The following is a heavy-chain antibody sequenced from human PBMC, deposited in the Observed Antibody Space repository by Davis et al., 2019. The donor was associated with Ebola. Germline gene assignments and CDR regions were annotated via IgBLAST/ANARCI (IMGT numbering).Heavy chain of an antibody. CDR1: GFTFSSYA. D-gene: IGHD4-17*01. Sequence: GESLKISCAASGFTFSSYAMSWVRQAPGKGLEWVSAISGSGGSTYYADSVKGRFTISRDNSKNTLYLQMNSLRAEDTAVYYCAKAELEGAVTSYAFDIWGQGTMVTVSS. J-gene: IGHJ3*02. V-gene: IGHV3-23*01. CDR2: ISGSGGST. CDR3: AKAELEGAVTSYAFDI.